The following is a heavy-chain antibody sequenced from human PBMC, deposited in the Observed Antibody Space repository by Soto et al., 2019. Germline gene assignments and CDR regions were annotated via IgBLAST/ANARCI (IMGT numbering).Heavy chain of an antibody. V-gene: IGHV3-30-3*01. D-gene: IGHD2-21*02. CDR3: ARSYCGDNCALDY. CDR1: GLIFSSFP. J-gene: IGHJ4*02. Sequence: PGGSLRLSCAASGLIFSSFPMHWVRQAPGKGLEWVAVVSKDGSDKHYADSVKGRFTISRDNSENTLHLQMNSLRPEDTGVYFCARSYCGDNCALDYWGQGTPVPVSS. CDR2: VSKDGSDK.